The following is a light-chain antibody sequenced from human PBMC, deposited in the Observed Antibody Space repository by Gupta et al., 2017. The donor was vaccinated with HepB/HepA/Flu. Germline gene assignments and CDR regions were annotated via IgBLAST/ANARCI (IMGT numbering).Light chain of an antibody. J-gene: IGKJ2*01. CDR3: QHRYSTPT. CDR1: QSSSKY. CDR2: TTA. Sequence: IKMTHSTSSLSSSVGDRVTISGRASQSSSKYLNWYQQKPGKAPQVLIHTTASMQSGVPPRFSGSGSGTDFSLTISSLQQEDFASYYCQHRYSTPTFGQGTKLEIK. V-gene: IGKV1-39*01.